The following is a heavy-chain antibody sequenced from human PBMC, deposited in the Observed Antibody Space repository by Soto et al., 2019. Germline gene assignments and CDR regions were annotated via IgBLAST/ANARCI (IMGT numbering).Heavy chain of an antibody. J-gene: IGHJ5*02. CDR1: GFSLSTSGVG. CDR3: GHRRYANWFDP. D-gene: IGHD1-1*01. Sequence: QITLKESGPTLVKPTQTLTLTCTFSGFSLSTSGVGVGWIRQPPGKALEWLALIYWDDDKRYSPSLKSRLTITKDTSKNQVVLTMTNMGPVDTATYYCGHRRYANWFDPWGQGTLVTVSS. V-gene: IGHV2-5*02. CDR2: IYWDDDK.